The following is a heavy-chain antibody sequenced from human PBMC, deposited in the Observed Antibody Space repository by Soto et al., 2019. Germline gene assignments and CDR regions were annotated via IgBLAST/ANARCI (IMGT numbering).Heavy chain of an antibody. CDR1: GYTFTSYG. J-gene: IGHJ5*02. V-gene: IGHV1-8*02. CDR2: MNPNSGNT. D-gene: IGHD3-3*01. CDR3: AREYGDFWSGYNNWFDP. Sequence: ASVKVSCNASGYTFTSYGISWVRQAPGQGLEWMGWMNPNSGNTGYAQKFQGRVTMTRNTSISTAYMELSSLRSEDTAVYYCAREYGDFWSGYNNWFDPWGQGTLVTVSS.